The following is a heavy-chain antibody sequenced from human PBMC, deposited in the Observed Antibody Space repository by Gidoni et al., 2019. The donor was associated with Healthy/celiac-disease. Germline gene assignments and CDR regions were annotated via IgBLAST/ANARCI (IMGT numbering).Heavy chain of an antibody. CDR3: TTELYYDSSGYYASDY. J-gene: IGHJ4*02. CDR1: GFHFSNAW. Sequence: EVQLVESGGGLVKPGGSLRLSCEASGFHFSNAWMSWVRQAPGKGLEWVGRIKSKTDGGTTDYAAPVKGRFTISRDDSKNTLYLQMNSLKTEDTAVYYCTTELYYDSSGYYASDYWGQGTLVTVSS. D-gene: IGHD3-22*01. V-gene: IGHV3-15*01. CDR2: IKSKTDGGTT.